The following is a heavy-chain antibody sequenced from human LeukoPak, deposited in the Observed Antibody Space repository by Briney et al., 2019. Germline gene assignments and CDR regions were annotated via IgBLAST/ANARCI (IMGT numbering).Heavy chain of an antibody. J-gene: IGHJ2*01. V-gene: IGHV4-39*01. CDR2: VSQSGNT. CDR1: GFSVRNNY. CDR3: ARHLYYSASAFWYIDL. D-gene: IGHD3-10*01. Sequence: GSLRLSCVVSGFSVRNNYVSWIRQSPGKGLEWIGSVSQSGNTYYKSSLKSRVTVSLDTSKNEFSLILTSVTAADTAEYYCARHLYYSASAFWYIDLWGRGTLVIVSP.